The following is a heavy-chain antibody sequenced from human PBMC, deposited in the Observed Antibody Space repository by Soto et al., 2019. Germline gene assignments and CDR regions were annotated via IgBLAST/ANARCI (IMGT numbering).Heavy chain of an antibody. CDR1: CGSMSEYF. V-gene: IGHV4-59*01. J-gene: IGHJ4*02. Sequence: TSETLCLTGSVSCGSMSEYFWIWIRQSPGKGLEWIGYIYYLGSTDYNPSLKSRVTISVDTSKRQFSLRLTSVTAADTAVYYCARDGYDGSGSPYPAYWGPGTQVTVSS. CDR2: IYYLGST. D-gene: IGHD3-10*01. CDR3: ARDGYDGSGSPYPAY.